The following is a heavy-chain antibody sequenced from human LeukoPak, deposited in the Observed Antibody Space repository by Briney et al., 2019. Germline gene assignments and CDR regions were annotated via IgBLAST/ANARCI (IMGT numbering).Heavy chain of an antibody. J-gene: IGHJ5*02. CDR3: ARAVVVVPAANNWFDP. CDR2: INPNSGGT. D-gene: IGHD2-2*01. CDR1: GYTFTGYY. V-gene: IGHV1-2*04. Sequence: ASVKVSCKASGYTFTGYYMHWVRQAPGQGLEWMGWINPNSGGTNYAQKFQGWVTMTTDTSTSTAYMELRSLRSDDTAVYYCARAVVVVPAANNWFDPWGQGTLVTVSS.